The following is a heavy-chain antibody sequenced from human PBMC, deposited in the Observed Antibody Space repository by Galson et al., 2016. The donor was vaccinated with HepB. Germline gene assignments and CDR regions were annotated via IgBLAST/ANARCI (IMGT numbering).Heavy chain of an antibody. CDR3: GKDSSAVEAADEY. D-gene: IGHD2-15*01. J-gene: IGHJ4*02. V-gene: IGHV3-23*01. CDR2: IDESGGGT. CDR1: GFIFSRLH. Sequence: RLSCAASGFIFSRLHLSWVRQAPGKGLEWVSSIDESGGGTWYADSVRGRFTISRDNSKNILYLQMDNLRVEDTAIYYCGKDSSAVEAADEYWGQGTLVTVSS.